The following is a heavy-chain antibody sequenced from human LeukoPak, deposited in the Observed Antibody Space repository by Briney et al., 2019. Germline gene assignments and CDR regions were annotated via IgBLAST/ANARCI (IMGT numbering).Heavy chain of an antibody. D-gene: IGHD2-21*01. CDR2: INTSGGST. CDR1: GFTFSSYG. CDR3: MKLPTMIIVIDTDFEY. V-gene: IGHV3-23*01. Sequence: SGGSLRLSCAASGFTFSSYGMSWVRQAPGKGLEWVSSINTSGGSTYYADSLQGRFTISRDNSKNTLHLQMNNVRAEDTALYYCMKLPTMIIVIDTDFEYWGQGAQVTVSS. J-gene: IGHJ4*02.